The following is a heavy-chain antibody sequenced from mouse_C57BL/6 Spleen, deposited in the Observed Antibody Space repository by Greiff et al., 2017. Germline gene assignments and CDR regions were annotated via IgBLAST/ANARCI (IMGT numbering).Heavy chain of an antibody. CDR2: IYPGDGDT. CDR3: ASTVVDAMDY. CDR1: GYAFSSSW. J-gene: IGHJ4*01. D-gene: IGHD1-1*01. Sequence: QVHVKQSGPELVKPGASVKISCKASGYAFSSSWMNWVKQRPGKGLEWIGRIYPGDGDTNYNGKFKGKATLTADKSSSTAYMQLSSLTSEDSAVYFCASTVVDAMDYWGQGTSVTVSS. V-gene: IGHV1-82*01.